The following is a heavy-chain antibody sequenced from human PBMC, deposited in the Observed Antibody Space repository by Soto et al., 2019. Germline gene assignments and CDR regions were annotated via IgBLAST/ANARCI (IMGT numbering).Heavy chain of an antibody. CDR1: GGTFSSYT. CDR3: ARGARVTMVRGSYFPFDY. V-gene: IGHV1-69*02. J-gene: IGHJ4*02. CDR2: ITPILGIA. D-gene: IGHD3-10*01. Sequence: SVKVSCKASGGTFSSYTISWVRQAPGQGLEWMGRITPILGIANYAQKFQGRVTITADKSTSTAYMELNSLRSEDTAVYYCARGARVTMVRGSYFPFDYWGQGTLVTVSS.